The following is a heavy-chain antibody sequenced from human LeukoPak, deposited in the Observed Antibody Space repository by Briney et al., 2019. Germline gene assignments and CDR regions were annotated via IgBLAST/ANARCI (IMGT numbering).Heavy chain of an antibody. CDR2: ISYDGSNK. CDR3: AKDLRVIAAAGKGGNDY. J-gene: IGHJ4*02. Sequence: GGSLRLSCAASGFTFSSYAMHWVRQAPGMGLEWVAVISYDGSNKYYADSVKGRFTISRDNSKNTLYLQMNSLRAEDTAVYYCAKDLRVIAAAGKGGNDYWGQGTLVTVSS. CDR1: GFTFSSYA. D-gene: IGHD6-13*01. V-gene: IGHV3-30-3*01.